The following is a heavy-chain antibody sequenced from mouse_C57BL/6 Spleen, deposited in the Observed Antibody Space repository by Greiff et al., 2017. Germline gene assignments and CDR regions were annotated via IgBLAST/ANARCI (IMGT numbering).Heavy chain of an antibody. Sequence: EVMLVESGGGLVKPGGSLKLSCAASGFTFSSYAMSWVRQTPEKRLEWVATISAGGSYTNYPDNVKGRFTISRDNAKNNLYLHMSHLKSEDTALYYCARDYGNYDYWGQGTTLTVSS. CDR2: ISAGGSYT. J-gene: IGHJ2*01. CDR3: ARDYGNYDY. D-gene: IGHD2-1*01. CDR1: GFTFSSYA. V-gene: IGHV5-4*01.